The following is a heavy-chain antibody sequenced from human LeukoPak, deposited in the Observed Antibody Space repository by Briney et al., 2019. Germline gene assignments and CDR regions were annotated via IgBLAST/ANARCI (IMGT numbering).Heavy chain of an antibody. V-gene: IGHV5-51*01. Sequence: GESLKISCKGSGYSFSNFKIGWVRQMPGKGLEWMGIIYPGDSDTRYSPSFQGQVTISADKSISTAYLQWSSLKASDTAMYYCASVVMTTVTTFYFDYWGQGTLVTVSS. CDR3: ASVVMTTVTTFYFDY. CDR2: IYPGDSDT. CDR1: GYSFSNFK. J-gene: IGHJ4*02. D-gene: IGHD4-17*01.